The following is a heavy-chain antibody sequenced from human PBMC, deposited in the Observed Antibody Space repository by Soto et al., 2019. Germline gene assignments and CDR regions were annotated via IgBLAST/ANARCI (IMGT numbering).Heavy chain of an antibody. D-gene: IGHD3-9*01. CDR3: AKDLEYDILTGYYKY. CDR2: ISGSGGST. CDR1: GFTFSSYA. J-gene: IGHJ4*02. Sequence: GSLRLSCAASGFTFSSYAMSWVRQAPGKGLEWVSAISGSGGSTYYADSVKGRFTISRDNSKNTLYLQMNSLRAEDTAVYYCAKDLEYDILTGYYKYWGQGTLVTVSS. V-gene: IGHV3-23*01.